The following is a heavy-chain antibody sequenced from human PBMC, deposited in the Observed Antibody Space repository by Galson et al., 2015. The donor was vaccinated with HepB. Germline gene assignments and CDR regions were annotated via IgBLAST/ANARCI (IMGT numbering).Heavy chain of an antibody. CDR2: IYSGGST. J-gene: IGHJ3*02. V-gene: IGHV3-66*01. CDR3: ARRQGSSWHSAFDI. CDR1: GFTVSSNY. D-gene: IGHD6-13*01. Sequence: SLRLSCAASGFTVSSNYMSWVRQAPGKGLEWVSVIYSGGSTYYADSVKGRFTISRDNSKNTLYLQMNSLRAEDTAVYYCARRQGSSWHSAFDIWGQGTMVTVSS.